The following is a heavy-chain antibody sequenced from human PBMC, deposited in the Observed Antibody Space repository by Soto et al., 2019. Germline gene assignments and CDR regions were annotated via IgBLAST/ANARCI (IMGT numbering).Heavy chain of an antibody. CDR1: GGSISRYY. J-gene: IGHJ4*02. Sequence: QVQLQESGPGLVKPSETLSLTCTVSGGSISRYYWSWIRQPPGKGLEWIGHIYYSGSTKYNPSHESRVTMSVDTSKNQVSLKLSSVTAADTAVYYCATQNNGYESPFDYWGQGTLVTVSS. D-gene: IGHD5-12*01. CDR3: ATQNNGYESPFDY. V-gene: IGHV4-59*08. CDR2: IYYSGST.